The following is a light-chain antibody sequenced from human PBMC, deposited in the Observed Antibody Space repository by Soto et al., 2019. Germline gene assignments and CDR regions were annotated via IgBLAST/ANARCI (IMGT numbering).Light chain of an antibody. CDR2: RNN. V-gene: IGLV1-47*01. J-gene: IGLJ3*02. CDR3: SVWDANLSAWV. CDR1: SSNIGKTY. Sequence: QSVLPQPPSASGTPGQRVTISCSGSSSNIGKTYVYWYQQLPGTAPKLLIYRNNQRPSGVPDQFSGSKSGTSASLAISGLRSEDEADYYCSVWDANLSAWVFGGGTKLTVL.